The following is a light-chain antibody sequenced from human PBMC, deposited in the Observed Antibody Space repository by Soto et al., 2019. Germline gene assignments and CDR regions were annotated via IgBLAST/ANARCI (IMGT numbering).Light chain of an antibody. J-gene: IGLJ1*01. V-gene: IGLV2-14*03. CDR2: DVT. CDR3: SSYTTANTLTYV. Sequence: QSALTQPASVSGSPGEWITISCTATSSDVGTYDFVSWYQHHPGKAPKLIIFDVTNRPSGVSRRFSGSRSDNAASLTISGLQPEDEAFYYCSSYTTANTLTYVFGTGTKVTVL. CDR1: SSDVGTYDF.